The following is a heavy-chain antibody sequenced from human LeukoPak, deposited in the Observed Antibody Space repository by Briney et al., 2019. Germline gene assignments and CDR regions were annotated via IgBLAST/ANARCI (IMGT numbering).Heavy chain of an antibody. CDR2: IYYSGST. D-gene: IGHD3-9*01. J-gene: IGHJ6*02. V-gene: IGHV4-31*03. Sequence: SETLSLTCTVSGGSMSSGGYYWSWIRQHPGKGLEWIGYIYYSGSTYYNTSLKSRVTISVDTSKNQFSLKLSSVTAADTAVYYCARGGRTISENYYYYGMDVWGQGTTVTVSS. CDR3: ARGGRTISENYYYYGMDV. CDR1: GGSMSSGGYY.